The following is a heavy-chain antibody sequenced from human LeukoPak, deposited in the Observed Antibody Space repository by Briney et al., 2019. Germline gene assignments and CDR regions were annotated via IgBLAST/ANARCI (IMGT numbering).Heavy chain of an antibody. Sequence: SSETLSLTCTVSGGSISSYYWSWIRQPPGKGLEWIGYIYYSGSTNYNPSLKSRVTISVDTSKNQFSLKLSSVTAADTAVYYCATHPYSSSWFDYWGQGTLVTVSS. J-gene: IGHJ5*01. D-gene: IGHD6-13*01. CDR2: IYYSGST. CDR3: ATHPYSSSWFDY. CDR1: GGSISSYY. V-gene: IGHV4-59*08.